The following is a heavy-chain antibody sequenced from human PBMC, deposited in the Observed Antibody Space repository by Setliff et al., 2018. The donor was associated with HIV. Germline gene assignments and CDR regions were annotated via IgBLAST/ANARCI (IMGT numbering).Heavy chain of an antibody. CDR2: IKRKTDGGTT. V-gene: IGHV3-15*01. CDR1: GFTFNSAW. J-gene: IGHJ3*02. D-gene: IGHD3-10*02. Sequence: GGSLRLSCAASGFTFNSAWMSWVRQAPGKGLEWVGRIKRKTDGGTTDYAAFVKGRFTISRDDSKNTLYLQMNSLKTEDTAVYYCAKGCSGVRDAFDIWGQGTRSPS. CDR3: AKGCSGVRDAFDI.